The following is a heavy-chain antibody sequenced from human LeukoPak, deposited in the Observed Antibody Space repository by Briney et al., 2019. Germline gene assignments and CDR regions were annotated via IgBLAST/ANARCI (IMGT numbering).Heavy chain of an antibody. Sequence: SETLSLTCAVYGGSFSGYYCTWIRQSPGKGLEWIGEVHHSRGTSYNPSLKSRLTISVDTSKNQFSLKLSSVTAADTAVYYCARVSRDFGGNSYFDYWGQGTLVTVSS. V-gene: IGHV4-34*01. J-gene: IGHJ4*02. CDR3: ARVSRDFGGNSYFDY. D-gene: IGHD4-23*01. CDR2: VHHSRGT. CDR1: GGSFSGYY.